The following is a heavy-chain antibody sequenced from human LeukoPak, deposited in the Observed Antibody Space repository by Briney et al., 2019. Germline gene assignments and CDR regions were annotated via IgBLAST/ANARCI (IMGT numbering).Heavy chain of an antibody. CDR1: GYTFTSYG. CDR3: ARDFSLTARYYDILTGYYYFDY. V-gene: IGHV1-18*01. D-gene: IGHD3-9*01. J-gene: IGHJ4*02. Sequence: ASVKVSCKASGYTFTSYGISWVRQAPGQGLEWMGWISAYNGNTNYAQKLQGRVTMTTDTSTSTAYMELRSLRSDDTAVYYCARDFSLTARYYDILTGYYYFDYWGQGTLVTVSS. CDR2: ISAYNGNT.